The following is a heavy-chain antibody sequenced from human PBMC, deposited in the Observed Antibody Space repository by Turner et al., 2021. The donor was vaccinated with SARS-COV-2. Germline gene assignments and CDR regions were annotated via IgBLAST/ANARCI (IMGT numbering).Heavy chain of an antibody. J-gene: IGHJ4*02. CDR1: GFTFSSYG. D-gene: IGHD5-18*01. V-gene: IGHV3-30*18. CDR2: ISYDGSNK. CDR3: AKKGDSYGYAGEYFDY. Sequence: QVQLVESGGGVVQPGRSLRLSCAVSGFTFSSYGMHWVRQAPGKGLEWVAVISYDGSNKYYADSVKGRFTISRDNSKNTLYLQMNSLRAEDTAVYYCAKKGDSYGYAGEYFDYWGQGTLVTVSS.